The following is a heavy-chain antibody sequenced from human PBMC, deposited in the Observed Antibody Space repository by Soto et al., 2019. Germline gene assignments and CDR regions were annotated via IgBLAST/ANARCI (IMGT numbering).Heavy chain of an antibody. Sequence: RPPVKVSCKASGYTFTSYYMHWVRQAPGQGLEWMGIINPSGGSTSYAQKFQGRVTMTRDTSTSTVYMELSSLRSEDTAVYYCARAQNIVPPYWGKGPLVPVFS. CDR2: INPSGGST. V-gene: IGHV1-46*01. J-gene: IGHJ4*02. CDR1: GYTFTSYY. D-gene: IGHD5-12*01. CDR3: ARAQNIVPPY.